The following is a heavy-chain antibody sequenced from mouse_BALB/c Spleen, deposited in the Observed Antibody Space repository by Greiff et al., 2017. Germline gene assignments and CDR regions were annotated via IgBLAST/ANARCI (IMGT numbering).Heavy chain of an antibody. D-gene: IGHD1-2*01. J-gene: IGHJ4*01. CDR3: ARGGITTGAMDY. Sequence: EVNVVESGGGLVQPGGSLRLSCATSGFTFSDFYMEWVRQPPGKRLEWIAASRNKANDYTTEYSASVKGRFIVSRDTSQSILYLQMNALRAEDTAIYYCARGGITTGAMDYWGQGTSVTVSS. CDR1: GFTFSDFY. CDR2: SRNKANDYTT. V-gene: IGHV7-1*02.